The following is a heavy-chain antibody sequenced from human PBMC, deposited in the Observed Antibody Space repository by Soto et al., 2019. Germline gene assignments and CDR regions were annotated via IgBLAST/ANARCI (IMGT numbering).Heavy chain of an antibody. CDR2: IWYDGSND. J-gene: IGHJ4*02. D-gene: IGHD5-18*01. V-gene: IGHV3-33*01. CDR1: GFSFSTYC. Sequence: TGGSLRLSCAASGFSFSTYCMQWVRQAPGKGLEWVAEIWYDGSNDFYSDSVKGRFTISRDNAKNPLFLQMNSLRAEDTAMYYCGRGYNYAEYWGQGTQVTSPQ. CDR3: GRGYNYAEY.